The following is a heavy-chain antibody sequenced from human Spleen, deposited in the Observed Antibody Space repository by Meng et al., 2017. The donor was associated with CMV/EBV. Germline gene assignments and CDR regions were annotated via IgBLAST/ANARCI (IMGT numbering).Heavy chain of an antibody. D-gene: IGHD6-25*01. CDR3: ARESSGSFVLDV. CDR1: GSSFSSYS. V-gene: IGHV3-21*01. Sequence: GGSLRLSCAASGSSFSSYSMNWVRQAPGRGLEWVASISGGSSYIFYADSLKGRITISRDNAENSLYLQMNGLRAEDTAIYYCARESSGSFVLDVWGQGTTVTVSS. J-gene: IGHJ6*02. CDR2: ISGGSSYI.